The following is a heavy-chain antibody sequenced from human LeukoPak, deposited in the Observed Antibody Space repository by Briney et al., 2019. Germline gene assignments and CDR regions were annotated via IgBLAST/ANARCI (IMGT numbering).Heavy chain of an antibody. Sequence: SQTLSLTCTVSGGSISSGGYYWSWIRQHPGKGLEWIGYIYYSGSTYYNPSLKSRVTISVDTSKNQFPLKLSSVTAADTAVYYCARGLRRMVRGVTILSEYYYMDVWGKGTTVTVSS. CDR1: GGSISSGGYY. D-gene: IGHD3-10*01. CDR2: IYYSGST. V-gene: IGHV4-31*03. CDR3: ARGLRRMVRGVTILSEYYYMDV. J-gene: IGHJ6*03.